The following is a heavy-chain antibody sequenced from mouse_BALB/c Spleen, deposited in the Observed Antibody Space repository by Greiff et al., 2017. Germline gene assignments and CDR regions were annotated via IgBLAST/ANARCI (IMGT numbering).Heavy chain of an antibody. Sequence: EVKLVESGGGLVKPGGSLKLSCAASGFTFSSYTMSWVRQTPEKRLEWVATISSGGSYTYYPDSVKGRFTITRDNAKNTLYLQMSSLKSEDTAMYYCTRGVNWSYAMDYWGQGTSVTVSS. CDR3: TRGVNWSYAMDY. J-gene: IGHJ4*01. V-gene: IGHV5-6-4*01. CDR1: GFTFSSYT. D-gene: IGHD4-1*01. CDR2: ISSGGSYT.